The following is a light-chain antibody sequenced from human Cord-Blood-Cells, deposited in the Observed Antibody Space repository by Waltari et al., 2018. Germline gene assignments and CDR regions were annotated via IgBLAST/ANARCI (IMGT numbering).Light chain of an antibody. CDR1: QSVSSY. CDR3: QQRSNWPPWT. V-gene: IGKV3-11*01. CDR2: DAS. Sequence: EIVLTQSPATLSLSPGERGTLSCRASQSVSSYLAWYQQKPGQAPRLLIYDASNRATGIPVRFSGSGSGTDFTLTISSLEPEDFAVYYCQQRSNWPPWTFGQGTKVEIK. J-gene: IGKJ1*01.